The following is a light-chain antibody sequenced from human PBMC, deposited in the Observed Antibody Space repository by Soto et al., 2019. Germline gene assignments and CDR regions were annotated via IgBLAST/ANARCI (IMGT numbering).Light chain of an antibody. V-gene: IGKV1-5*01. CDR1: QSISSW. J-gene: IGKJ1*01. CDR2: DAS. CDR3: LQHNSYPPT. Sequence: DIQMTQSPSTLSASVGDRVTITCRASQSISSWLAWYQQKPGKAPKLLIYDASSLESGVPPRFSGSGSGTDFTLTISSLQPEDFATYYCLQHNSYPPTFGQGTKVDIK.